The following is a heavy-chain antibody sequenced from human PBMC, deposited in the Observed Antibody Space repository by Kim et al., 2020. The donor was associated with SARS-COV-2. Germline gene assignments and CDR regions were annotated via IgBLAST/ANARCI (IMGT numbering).Heavy chain of an antibody. CDR1: GFTFNTYA. Sequence: GGSLRLSCVGSGFTFNTYAMNWVRQAPGKGPEWVSSITAGDVKAYYADSVEGRFTISRDDSRNTLYLQMSSLRVEDTALYYCAKGGLTNTIILDYWGQGT. CDR2: ITAGDVKA. J-gene: IGHJ4*02. D-gene: IGHD2-8*01. CDR3: AKGGLTNTIILDY. V-gene: IGHV3-23*01.